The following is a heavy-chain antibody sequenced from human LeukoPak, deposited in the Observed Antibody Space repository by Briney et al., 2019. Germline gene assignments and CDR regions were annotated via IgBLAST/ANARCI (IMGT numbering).Heavy chain of an antibody. CDR1: GYTFTSYG. CDR3: ARDSVVGVIGGWLDAFDI. CDR2: ISAYNGNT. Sequence: ASVKVSYKASGYTFTSYGISWVRQAPGQGLEWMGWISAYNGNTNYAQKLQGRVTMTTDTSTSTAYMELRSLRSEDTAVYYCARDSVVGVIGGWLDAFDIWGQGTMVTVSS. J-gene: IGHJ3*02. V-gene: IGHV1-18*01. D-gene: IGHD3-22*01.